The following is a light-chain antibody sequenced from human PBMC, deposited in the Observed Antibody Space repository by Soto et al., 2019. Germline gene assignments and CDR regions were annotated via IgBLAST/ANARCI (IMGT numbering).Light chain of an antibody. V-gene: IGLV1-40*01. CDR2: GNS. CDR3: QSYDSSLSGWV. Sequence: QAVLTQPPSVSGAPGQRVTISCTGSRSNIGSGYDVHWYQQLPGTAPKLLIYGNSNRPSGVPDRFSGSKSGTSPSLAISGLRAEDEGDYYCQSYDSSLSGWVFGGGTKLTVL. CDR1: RSNIGSGYD. J-gene: IGLJ3*02.